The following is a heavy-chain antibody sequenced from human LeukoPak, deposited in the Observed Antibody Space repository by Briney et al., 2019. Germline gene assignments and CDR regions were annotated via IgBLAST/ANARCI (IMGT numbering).Heavy chain of an antibody. CDR3: AKTPYYDFWSGYPDYYYGMDV. CDR1: GFTFSDYY. CDR2: ISSSGSTI. V-gene: IGHV3-11*04. Sequence: GGSLRLSCAASGFTFSDYYMSWIRQAPGKGLEWVSYISSSGSTIYYADSVKGRFTISRDNSKNTLYLQMNSLRAEDTAVYYCAKTPYYDFWSGYPDYYYGMDVWGQGTTVTVSS. D-gene: IGHD3-3*01. J-gene: IGHJ6*02.